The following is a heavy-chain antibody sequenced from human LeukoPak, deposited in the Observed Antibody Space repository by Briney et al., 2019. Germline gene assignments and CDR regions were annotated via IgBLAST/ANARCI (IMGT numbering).Heavy chain of an antibody. V-gene: IGHV3-48*01. CDR1: GFTFSNYN. J-gene: IGHJ6*02. D-gene: IGHD1-20*01. Sequence: GGSLRLSCAASGFTFSNYNMNWVRQAPGMGLEWVSYISSSSNTIYYADSVKGRFTISRDNSKNTLYLQMNSLRAEDTALYYCARGKPVTGTPDYYSYGMDVWGQGTMVTVSS. CDR3: ARGKPVTGTPDYYSYGMDV. CDR2: ISSSSNTI.